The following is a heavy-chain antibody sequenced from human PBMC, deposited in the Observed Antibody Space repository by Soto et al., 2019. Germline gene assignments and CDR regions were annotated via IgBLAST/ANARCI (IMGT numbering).Heavy chain of an antibody. Sequence: GGSLRLSCVGSGFTFSSYWMGWVRQTPGKGLEWVATIKADGTEKYYVDSVRGRFTFSRDNAKTSVYLEMNSLRAEDTAVYYCVTAVRGYNANGDLWGQGTTVTVSS. D-gene: IGHD5-12*01. CDR3: VTAVRGYNANGDL. CDR1: GFTFSSYW. CDR2: IKADGTEK. V-gene: IGHV3-7*03. J-gene: IGHJ6*02.